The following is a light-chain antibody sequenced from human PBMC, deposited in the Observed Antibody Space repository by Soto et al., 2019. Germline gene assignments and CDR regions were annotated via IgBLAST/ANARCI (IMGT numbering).Light chain of an antibody. CDR1: QGIRND. J-gene: IGKJ1*01. CDR3: LQDYNYPWT. V-gene: IGKV1-6*01. CDR2: AAS. Sequence: AIQMTQSPSSLGASVGGIVTISFRASQGIRNDLGWYQQKPGRAPKLLIYAASSLQSGVPSRFSGSGSGTDFTLTISSLQPEDFATYYCLQDYNYPWTFGQGTKVDVK.